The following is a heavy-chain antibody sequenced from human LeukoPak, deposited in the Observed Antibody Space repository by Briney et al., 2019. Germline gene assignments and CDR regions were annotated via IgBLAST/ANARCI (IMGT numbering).Heavy chain of an antibody. V-gene: IGHV3-30-3*01. CDR3: ARSKGSGWYWLAEPYFDY. J-gene: IGHJ4*02. D-gene: IGHD6-19*01. CDR1: GFTFSSYA. Sequence: PGGSLRLSCAASGFTFSSYAMHWVRQAPGKGLEWVAVISYDGSNKYYADSVKSRFTISRDNSKNTLYLQMNSLRAEDTAVYYCARSKGSGWYWLAEPYFDYWGQGTLVTVSS. CDR2: ISYDGSNK.